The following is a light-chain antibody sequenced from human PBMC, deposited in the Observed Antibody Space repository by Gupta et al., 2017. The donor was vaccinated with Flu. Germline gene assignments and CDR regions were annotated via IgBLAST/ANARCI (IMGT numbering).Light chain of an antibody. CDR3: QAWDSTTVV. J-gene: IGLJ2*01. CDR2: EFS. Sequence: SYQMTQPSSVSVSPGQIASISRSGERLGDKHVCWYQQKPGQSPVLVIYEFSKRPSRISGRISGSKSGDTATLTISGVQAMDEADYYCQAWDSTTVVFGGGTKLTVL. V-gene: IGLV3-1*01. CDR1: RLGDKH.